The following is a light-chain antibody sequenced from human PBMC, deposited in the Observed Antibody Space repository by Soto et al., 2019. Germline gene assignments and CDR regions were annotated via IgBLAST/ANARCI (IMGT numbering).Light chain of an antibody. CDR3: AAWDGSLNNVL. Sequence: QSVLTQPPSASGTPGQRVTISCSVSGSSNGTNTVNWYRQHPGTAPKLLIYGNNQRPSGVPDRFSGSKSGTSASLAISGLQSEDEADYYCAAWDGSLNNVLFGGGTKLTVL. J-gene: IGLJ2*01. V-gene: IGLV1-44*01. CDR1: GSSNGTNT. CDR2: GNN.